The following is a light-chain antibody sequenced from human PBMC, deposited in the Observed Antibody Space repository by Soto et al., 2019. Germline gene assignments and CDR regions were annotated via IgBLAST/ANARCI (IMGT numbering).Light chain of an antibody. Sequence: QSVLTQPPSASGTPGQRVTISCSGSSSNIGSNTVNWYQQLPGTAPTLLIYSNNQRPSGVPDRFSGSKSGTSASLAVNGLQSEDEDDYYCAAWDDSLNGPLFGGGTKLTVL. V-gene: IGLV1-44*01. J-gene: IGLJ3*02. CDR3: AAWDDSLNGPL. CDR2: SNN. CDR1: SSNIGSNT.